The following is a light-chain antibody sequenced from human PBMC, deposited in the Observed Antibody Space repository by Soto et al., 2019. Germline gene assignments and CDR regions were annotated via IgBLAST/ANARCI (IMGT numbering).Light chain of an antibody. J-gene: IGKJ1*01. CDR3: LQHDTYPLT. V-gene: IGKV1-17*01. CDR1: QGIRNH. CDR2: NAF. Sequence: DIQMTQSPSSLSASVGDRVTITCRASQGIRNHLLGWYQQKPGKAPKGLIYNAFSLQRGVPSRFSGSGSGTEFTLTISSLEPEDFATYYCLQHDTYPLTFGQGTKVEIK.